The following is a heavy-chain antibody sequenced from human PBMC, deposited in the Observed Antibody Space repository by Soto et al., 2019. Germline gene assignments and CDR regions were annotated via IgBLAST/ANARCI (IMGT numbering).Heavy chain of an antibody. J-gene: IGHJ4*02. V-gene: IGHV3-30-3*01. Sequence: PGGSRRLSWAASGFAFNIYAIHWVRQAPGRGLEWVAVISHDGTNRYYTDSVRGRFTISRDNSKNTVYLEMDSLRADDTAVYYCARSSGVPTPDFDYWGQGTLVTVAS. CDR3: ARSSGVPTPDFDY. CDR2: ISHDGTNR. CDR1: GFAFNIYA. D-gene: IGHD3-3*01.